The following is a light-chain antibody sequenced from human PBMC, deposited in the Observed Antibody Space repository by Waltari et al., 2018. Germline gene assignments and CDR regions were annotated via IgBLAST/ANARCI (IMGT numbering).Light chain of an antibody. V-gene: IGLV3-21*02. CDR3: QVWDSVTDPWV. J-gene: IGLJ3*02. CDR1: SIDRKM. CDR2: DDN. Sequence: SYVLTQPPPVSVAPAQTARSTCGGNSIDRKMWHWYQRKPGQAPVLVVYDDNHRPSGIPERFSGSNFGNTATLTISRVEAGDEADYLCQVWDSVTDPWVFGGGTKLTVL.